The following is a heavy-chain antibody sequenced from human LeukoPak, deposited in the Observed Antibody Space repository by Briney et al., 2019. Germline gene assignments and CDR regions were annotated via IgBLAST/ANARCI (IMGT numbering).Heavy chain of an antibody. D-gene: IGHD2-2*01. CDR2: IYHSGSA. Sequence: PSGTLSLTCAVSGGSISSSNWWSWVRQPPGKGLEWIGEIYHSGSANYNPSLKSRVTISVDKSKNQFSLKLSSVTAADTAVYYCARGQDIVVVPAAIWFDPWGQGTLVTVSS. CDR3: ARGQDIVVVPAAIWFDP. V-gene: IGHV4-4*02. CDR1: GGSISSSNW. J-gene: IGHJ5*02.